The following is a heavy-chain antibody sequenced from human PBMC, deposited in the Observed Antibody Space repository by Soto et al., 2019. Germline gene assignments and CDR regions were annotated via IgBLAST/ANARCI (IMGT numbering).Heavy chain of an antibody. CDR1: GFTFSSYA. D-gene: IGHD6-19*01. J-gene: IGHJ5*02. V-gene: IGHV3-30-3*01. CDR3: ARDLKALIAVAGTRLVDP. Sequence: QVQLVESGGGVVQPGRSLRLSCAASGFTFSSYAMHWVRQAPGKGLEWVAVISYDGSNKYYADSVKGRFTISRDNSKNTLYLQMNSLRAEDTAVYHCARDLKALIAVAGTRLVDPWGQGTLVTVSS. CDR2: ISYDGSNK.